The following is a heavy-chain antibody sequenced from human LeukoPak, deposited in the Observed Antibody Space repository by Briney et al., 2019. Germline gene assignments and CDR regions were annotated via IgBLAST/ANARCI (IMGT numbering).Heavy chain of an antibody. CDR1: GYAFTSYD. V-gene: IGHV1-8*01. CDR2: MNPNSGNT. J-gene: IGHJ4*02. Sequence: ASVKVSCKASGYAFTSYDINWVRQATGQGLEWVGWMNPNSGNTGYAQKFQGRVTMTRNTSISTAYMELSSLRSEDTAVYYCARGYYDFWSGYYWRQGRMFDYWGQGTLVTVSS. CDR3: ARGYYDFWSGYYWRQGRMFDY. D-gene: IGHD3-3*01.